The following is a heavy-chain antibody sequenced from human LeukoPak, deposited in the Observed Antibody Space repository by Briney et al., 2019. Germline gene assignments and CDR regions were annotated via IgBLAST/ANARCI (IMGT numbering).Heavy chain of an antibody. V-gene: IGHV4-38-2*01. CDR2: ISDSGTT. CDR1: SYSIGIGYY. CDR3: ARFESTSGRGFAP. D-gene: IGHD2-2*01. Sequence: KPSETLSLTCVVSSYSIGIGYYWGWIRPPPGKGLEGIGTISDSGTTYYNPSLKSRVTISIDTAKNQFFLELMSVTAADTAVFYCARFESTSGRGFAPWGQGTLVTVSS. J-gene: IGHJ5*02.